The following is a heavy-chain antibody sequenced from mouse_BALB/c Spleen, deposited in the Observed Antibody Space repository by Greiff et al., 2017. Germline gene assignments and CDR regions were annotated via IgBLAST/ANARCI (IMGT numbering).Heavy chain of an antibody. CDR3: ARSRGSWFAY. Sequence: EVQLQQSGAELVRPGALVKLSCKASGFNINDYYMHWVKQRPEQGLEWIGWIDPENGNTIYDPKFQGKASITADTSSNTAYLQLSSLTSEDTAVYYCARSRGSWFAYWGQGTLVTVSA. CDR2: IDPENGNT. CDR1: GFNINDYY. V-gene: IGHV14-1*02. J-gene: IGHJ3*01.